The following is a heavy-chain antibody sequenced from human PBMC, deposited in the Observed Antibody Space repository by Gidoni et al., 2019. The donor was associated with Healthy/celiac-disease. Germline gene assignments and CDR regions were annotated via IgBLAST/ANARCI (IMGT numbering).Heavy chain of an antibody. V-gene: IGHV1-69*01. D-gene: IGHD1-26*01. J-gene: IGHJ5*02. CDR2: IIPIFGTA. CDR1: GSPFSSYA. CDR3: ARGWGSYYFFRA. Sequence: QVQLVQSGAAVKKPGSSVKVSCKASGSPFSSYAISWVRQAPGQGLEGMGGIIPIFGTANYAQKFQGRVTITADESTSTAYMELSSLRSEDTAVYYWARGWGSYYFFRAWGQGTLVTVSS.